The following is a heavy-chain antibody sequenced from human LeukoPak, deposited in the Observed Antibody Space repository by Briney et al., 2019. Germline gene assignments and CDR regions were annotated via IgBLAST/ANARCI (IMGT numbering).Heavy chain of an antibody. V-gene: IGHV4-34*01. CDR3: ARVGGDSSGYRARFDY. D-gene: IGHD3-22*01. CDR2: INHSGST. J-gene: IGHJ4*02. CDR1: GGSFSGYY. Sequence: PSETLSLTCAVYGGSFSGYYWSWIRQPPGKGLEWIGEINHSGSTNYNPSLKSRVTISVDTSKNQFSLKLSSVTAADTAVYYCARVGGDSSGYRARFDYWGQGTLVTVSS.